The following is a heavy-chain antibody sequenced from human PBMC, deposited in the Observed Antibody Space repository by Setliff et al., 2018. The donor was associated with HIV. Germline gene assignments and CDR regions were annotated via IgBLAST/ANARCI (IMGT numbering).Heavy chain of an antibody. V-gene: IGHV3-48*04. D-gene: IGHD3-10*01. Sequence: GGSLRLSCAASGFNFKTYGMTWVRQAPGKGLDWVAHIGSSNHGIHYTASVQGRLTVSRDNANNLLFLEMNNLRVEDTAVYYCASFFGDYGYWGHGTQVTVSS. CDR3: ASFFGDYGY. CDR1: GFNFKTYG. CDR2: IGSSNHGI. J-gene: IGHJ4*01.